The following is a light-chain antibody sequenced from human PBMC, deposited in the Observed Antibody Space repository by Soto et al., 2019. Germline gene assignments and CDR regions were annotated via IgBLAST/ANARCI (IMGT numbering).Light chain of an antibody. V-gene: IGKV3-11*01. CDR2: DAS. J-gene: IGKJ4*01. CDR1: ESVSIY. CDR3: QQRSDWPPIT. Sequence: ELVLTQSPATLSLSPGERATLSCRASESVSIYLAWYQQKPGQAPRLLIYDASNMATGIPARFSGSGSGTDFTLTISSLEPEDVAFYYCQQRSDWPPITFGGGTKVEIK.